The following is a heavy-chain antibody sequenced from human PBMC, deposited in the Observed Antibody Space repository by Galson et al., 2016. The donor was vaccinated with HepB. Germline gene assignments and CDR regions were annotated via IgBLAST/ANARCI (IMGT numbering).Heavy chain of an antibody. J-gene: IGHJ6*02. V-gene: IGHV1-69*13. CDR1: GGTFGSYV. Sequence: SVKVSCKASGGTFGSYVINWVRQPPGQGLEWMGGLIPIFSSPNYAQKFQGRVTITADESTNTVYMELSSLRSDDTAVYYCARRALDYGEYDVGVWGQGTTVTVSS. D-gene: IGHD4-17*01. CDR2: LIPIFSSP. CDR3: ARRALDYGEYDVGV.